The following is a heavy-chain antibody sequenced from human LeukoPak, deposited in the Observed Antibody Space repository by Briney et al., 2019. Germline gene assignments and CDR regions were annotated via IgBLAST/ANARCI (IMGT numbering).Heavy chain of an antibody. V-gene: IGHV1-3*01. CDR2: INAGNGNT. J-gene: IGHJ4*02. CDR1: GYTFTSYA. CDR3: ARDAPLSGSYDY. Sequence: GASVKVSCKASGYTFTSYAMHWVHQAPGQRLEWMGWINAGNGNTKYSQKFQGRVTITRDTSASTAYMELSSLRSEDTAVYYCARDAPLSGSYDYWGQGTLVTVSS. D-gene: IGHD1-26*01.